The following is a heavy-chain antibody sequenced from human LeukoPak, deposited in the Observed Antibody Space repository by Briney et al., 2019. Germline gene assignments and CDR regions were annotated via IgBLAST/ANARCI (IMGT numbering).Heavy chain of an antibody. CDR1: GFTVSTNC. J-gene: IGHJ6*03. D-gene: IGHD3-22*01. CDR2: IYSGGST. V-gene: IGHV3-53*01. Sequence: GGSHCPSCAASGFTVSTNCMSWVRQAPGKGLEWVSVIYSGGSTFYADSVKGRFTISRDNSKNTVYLQMNSLRVDDTAVYYCARLLGSIYYDSSGYSGYYYYYMDVWGKGTTVTISS. CDR3: ARLLGSIYYDSSGYSGYYYYYMDV.